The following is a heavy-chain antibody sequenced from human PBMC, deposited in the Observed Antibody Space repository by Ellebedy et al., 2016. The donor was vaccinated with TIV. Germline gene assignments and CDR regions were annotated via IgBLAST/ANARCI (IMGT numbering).Heavy chain of an antibody. CDR2: TYHRSKWYS. V-gene: IGHV6-1*01. CDR3: VREGSSWTRIPTFDY. D-gene: IGHD6-13*01. Sequence: SQTLLLTCAISGDSVSNSSAVWNWIRQSPSRGLEWLGRTYHRSKWYSDYAVSVKSRITVKPDPSKNEFSLQLHSVTPEDTAVYYCVREGSSWTRIPTFDYWGQGILVTVSS. CDR1: GDSVSNSSAV. J-gene: IGHJ4*02.